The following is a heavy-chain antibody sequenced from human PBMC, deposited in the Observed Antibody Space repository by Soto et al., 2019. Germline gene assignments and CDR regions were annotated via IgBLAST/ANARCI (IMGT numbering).Heavy chain of an antibody. D-gene: IGHD3-3*01. J-gene: IGHJ4*02. V-gene: IGHV2-5*02. Sequence: QITLNESGPPVVRPTKTLTLTCRFSGFSLTTSGVGVGWIRQSPGKAPEWLALIYWDDDKRYSASLKSRLTITKDTSKNQVVLTVSDLDPTDTATYYCAHRVLRTVFGLVTTTAIYFDFWGQGTPVAVSS. CDR2: IYWDDDK. CDR3: AHRVLRTVFGLVTTTAIYFDF. CDR1: GFSLTTSGVG.